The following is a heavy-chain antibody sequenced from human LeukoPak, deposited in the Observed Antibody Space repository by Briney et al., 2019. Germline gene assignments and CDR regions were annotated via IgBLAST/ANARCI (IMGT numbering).Heavy chain of an antibody. J-gene: IGHJ4*02. D-gene: IGHD5-18*01. CDR1: GFTFSSYA. Sequence: GGSLRLSRAASGFTFSSYAMSWVRQAPGKGLEWVSAISGSGGSTYYADSVKGRFTISRDNSKNTLYLQMNSLRAEDTAVYYCAKADTAMVILDYWGQGTLVTVSS. CDR3: AKADTAMVILDY. V-gene: IGHV3-23*01. CDR2: ISGSGGST.